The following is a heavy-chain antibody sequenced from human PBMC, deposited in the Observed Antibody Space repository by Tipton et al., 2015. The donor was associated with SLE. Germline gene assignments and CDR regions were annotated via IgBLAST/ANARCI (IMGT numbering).Heavy chain of an antibody. D-gene: IGHD6-13*01. CDR1: GFTFSSSA. V-gene: IGHV3-23*01. CDR3: AKGALGIAAAPLDY. J-gene: IGHJ4*02. CDR2: ISGSGGST. Sequence: SLRLSCAASGFTFSSSAMSSVRQAPGKGLEWVSAISGSGGSTHDADSVKGRFTISRDNSKNTLYLQMNSLRAEDTAVYYCAKGALGIAAAPLDYWGQGTLVTVSS.